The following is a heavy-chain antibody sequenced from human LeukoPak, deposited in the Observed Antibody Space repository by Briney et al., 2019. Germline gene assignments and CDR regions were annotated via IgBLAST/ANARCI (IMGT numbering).Heavy chain of an antibody. J-gene: IGHJ5*02. CDR3: ATARMHFEYSSSFAWFDP. V-gene: IGHV4-59*01. D-gene: IGHD6-6*01. CDR2: IYYSGST. CDR1: GGSISSYY. Sequence: PSETLSLTCTVSGGSISSYYWSWIRQPPGKGLEWIGYIYYSGSTNYNPSLKSRVTISVDTSKNQSSLKLISVTAADTAVYYCATARMHFEYSSSFAWFDPWGQGTLVTVSS.